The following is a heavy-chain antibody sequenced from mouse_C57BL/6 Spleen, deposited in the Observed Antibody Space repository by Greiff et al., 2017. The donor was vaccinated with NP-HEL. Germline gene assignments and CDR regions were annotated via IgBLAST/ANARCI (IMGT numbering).Heavy chain of an antibody. CDR3: ARATVVATPYWYFDV. V-gene: IGHV5-4*01. J-gene: IGHJ1*03. CDR1: GFTFSSYA. CDR2: ISDGGSYT. D-gene: IGHD1-1*01. Sequence: EVQLVESGGGLVKPGGSLKLSCAASGFTFSSYAMSWVRQTPEKRLEWVATISDGGSYTYYPDNVKGRFTISRDNAKNNLYLQMSHLKSEDTAMYYCARATVVATPYWYFDVWGTGTTVTVSS.